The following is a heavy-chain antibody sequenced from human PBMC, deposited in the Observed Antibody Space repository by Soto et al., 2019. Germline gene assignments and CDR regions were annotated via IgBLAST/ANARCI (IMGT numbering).Heavy chain of an antibody. CDR1: GYTFTSYG. D-gene: IGHD3-3*01. CDR3: AREIGGVDYDFWSGYPPSRGYYFEY. CDR2: ISAYNGNT. V-gene: IGHV1-18*01. Sequence: GASVKVSCKASGYTFTSYGISWVRQAPGQGLEWMGWISAYNGNTDLAQRFRGRVGMTTDTSTGTAYLELRGLTSGDTAVYYCAREIGGVDYDFWSGYPPSRGYYFEYWGQGTPVTVSS. J-gene: IGHJ4*02.